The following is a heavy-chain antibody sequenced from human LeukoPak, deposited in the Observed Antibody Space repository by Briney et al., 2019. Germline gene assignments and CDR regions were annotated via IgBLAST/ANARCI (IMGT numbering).Heavy chain of an antibody. Sequence: GGSLRLSCAPSGFTFSTFGMNWVRQAPDKGLERVAFIQYDDSIEYYADSVKGRFTISRDNSKNTLYLQMNSLRGDDTAVYYCAKDQGVVGSYDYWGHGTLVTVSS. CDR3: AKDQGVVGSYDY. D-gene: IGHD3-10*01. V-gene: IGHV3-30*02. CDR2: IQYDDSIE. J-gene: IGHJ4*01. CDR1: GFTFSTFG.